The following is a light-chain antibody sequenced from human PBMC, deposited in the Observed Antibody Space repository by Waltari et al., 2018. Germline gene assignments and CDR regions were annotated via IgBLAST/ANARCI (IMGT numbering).Light chain of an antibody. J-gene: IGKJ2*01. CDR3: QQSYTTPYT. V-gene: IGKV1-39*01. CDR2: AES. CDR1: QTISNS. Sequence: DIQMTQSPSSLSAAVGDSVTISCRASQTISNSLHWYHQKPGKAPTLRINAESSLQSGVPSRFSGRVSGNGSGTKFTLTISSLQPEDSAIYYCQQSYTTPYTFGQGTKLEI.